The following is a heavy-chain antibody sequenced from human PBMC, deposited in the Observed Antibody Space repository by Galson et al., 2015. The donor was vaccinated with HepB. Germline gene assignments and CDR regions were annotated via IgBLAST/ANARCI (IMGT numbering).Heavy chain of an antibody. CDR3: ARIRITMVRGVIIPGEVDY. Sequence: PALVKPTQTLTLTCTVSGFSLSNARMGVSWIRQPPGKALEWLAHIFSNDEKSYSTSLKSRLTISKDTSKSQVVLTMTNMDPVDTATYYCARIRITMVRGVIIPGEVDYWGQGTLVTVSS. CDR2: IFSNDEK. V-gene: IGHV2-26*01. D-gene: IGHD3-10*01. J-gene: IGHJ4*02. CDR1: GFSLSNARMG.